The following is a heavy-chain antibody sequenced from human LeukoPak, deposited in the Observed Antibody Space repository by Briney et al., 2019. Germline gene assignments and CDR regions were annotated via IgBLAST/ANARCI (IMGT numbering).Heavy chain of an antibody. CDR2: IYYSGST. Sequence: PSETLSLTCTVSGGSISSSSYYWGWIRQPPGRGLEWIVSIYYSGSTYYNPYLKSRVTISVDTSKNQFSLKLSSVTAADTAVYYCARDPIPIKCCGDYWGQGTLVTVSS. J-gene: IGHJ4*02. V-gene: IGHV4-39*07. CDR3: ARDPIPIKCCGDY. D-gene: IGHD1-26*01. CDR1: GGSISSSSYY.